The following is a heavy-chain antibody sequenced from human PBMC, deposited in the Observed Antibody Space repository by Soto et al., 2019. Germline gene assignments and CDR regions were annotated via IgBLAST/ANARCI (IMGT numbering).Heavy chain of an antibody. V-gene: IGHV5-10-1*04. Sequence: GESLKISCKGSGYSFTSYWTSWVRQMPGKGLEWMGRIDPSDSYTNYSPSFQGQVTISADKSISTAYLQWSSLKASDTAMYYCARPREAGKNYYGVDVWGQGTTVTVSS. J-gene: IGHJ6*02. D-gene: IGHD6-19*01. CDR3: ARPREAGKNYYGVDV. CDR1: GYSFTSYW. CDR2: IDPSDSYT.